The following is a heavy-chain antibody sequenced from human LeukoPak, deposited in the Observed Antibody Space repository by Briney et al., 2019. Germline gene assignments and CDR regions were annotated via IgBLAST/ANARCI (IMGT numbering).Heavy chain of an antibody. CDR3: ASAGRYSSSWYWFDP. D-gene: IGHD6-13*01. V-gene: IGHV1-18*04. CDR1: GYTFTDYY. CDR2: ISAYNGNT. Sequence: GASVKVSCKASGYTFTDYYIHWVRQAPGQGLEWMGWISAYNGNTNYAQKLQGRVTMTTDTSTSTAYMELRSLRSDDTAVYYCASAGRYSSSWYWFDPWGQGTLVTVSS. J-gene: IGHJ5*02.